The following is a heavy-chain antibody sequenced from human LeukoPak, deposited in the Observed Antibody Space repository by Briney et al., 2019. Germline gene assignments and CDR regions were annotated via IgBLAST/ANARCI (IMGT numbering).Heavy chain of an antibody. Sequence: GGSLRLSCAASGFTFSSYAMSWVRQAPGKGLEWVSAISGSGGSTYYADFVKGRFTISRDNSKNTLYLQMNSLRAEDTAVYYCVKATYCSGGSCYYFDYWGQGTLVTVSS. CDR3: VKATYCSGGSCYYFDY. D-gene: IGHD2-15*01. CDR1: GFTFSSYA. J-gene: IGHJ4*02. CDR2: ISGSGGST. V-gene: IGHV3-23*01.